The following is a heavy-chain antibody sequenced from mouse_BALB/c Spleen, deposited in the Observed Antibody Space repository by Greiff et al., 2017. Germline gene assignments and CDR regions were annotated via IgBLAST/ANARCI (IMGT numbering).Heavy chain of an antibody. CDR3: ATMITTRFDY. Sequence: DVMLVESGGDLVKPGGSLKLSCAASGFTFSSYGMSWVRQTPDKRLEWVATISSGGSYTYYPDSVKGRFTISRDNAKNTLYLQMSSLKSEDTAMYYCATMITTRFDYWGQGTTLTVSS. J-gene: IGHJ2*01. CDR1: GFTFSSYG. CDR2: ISSGGSYT. V-gene: IGHV5-6*02. D-gene: IGHD2-4*01.